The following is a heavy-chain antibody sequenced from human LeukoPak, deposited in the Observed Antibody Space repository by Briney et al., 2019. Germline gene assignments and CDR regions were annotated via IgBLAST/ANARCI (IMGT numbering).Heavy chain of an antibody. D-gene: IGHD6-19*01. CDR2: IRYDGTNK. Sequence: GGSLRLSCAASGFTFSSFGMHWVRQAPGKGLEWVAFIRYDGTNKYHADSVKGRFTTSRDNSKNTLYLQMNSLRAEDTAVYYCAKEAYSSAWYVDYWGQGTLVTVSS. CDR1: GFTFSSFG. CDR3: AKEAYSSAWYVDY. V-gene: IGHV3-30*02. J-gene: IGHJ4*02.